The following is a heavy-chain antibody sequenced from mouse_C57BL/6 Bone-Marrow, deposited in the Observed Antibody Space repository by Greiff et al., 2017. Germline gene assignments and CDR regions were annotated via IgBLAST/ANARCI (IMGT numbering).Heavy chain of an antibody. CDR1: GFNIKDYY. Sequence: VQLKQSGAELVKPGASVKLSCTASGFNIKDYYMHWVKQRTEQGLEWIGRIDPEDGETKYAPKFQGKATITADTSSNTAYLHLSSLTSEDTAVYYYARGITSVPYFDHWGQGTTLTVSS. J-gene: IGHJ2*01. V-gene: IGHV14-2*01. D-gene: IGHD1-1*01. CDR3: ARGITSVPYFDH. CDR2: IDPEDGET.